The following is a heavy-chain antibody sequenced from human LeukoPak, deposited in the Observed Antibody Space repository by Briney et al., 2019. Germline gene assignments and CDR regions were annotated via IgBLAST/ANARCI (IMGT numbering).Heavy chain of an antibody. V-gene: IGHV4-4*09. J-gene: IGHJ2*01. CDR1: GGSVSSYY. CDR3: ARFHSGPSGWYVLWYFDL. D-gene: IGHD6-19*01. Sequence: SETLSLTCTVSGGSVSSYYWSSIRQPPGQGLEWIGYIYNSENAKYNSSLMSRVTMSVDTSKNQVFLKLSSVTAADTAVYYCARFHSGPSGWYVLWYFDLWGRGTLVTVSS. CDR2: IYNSENA.